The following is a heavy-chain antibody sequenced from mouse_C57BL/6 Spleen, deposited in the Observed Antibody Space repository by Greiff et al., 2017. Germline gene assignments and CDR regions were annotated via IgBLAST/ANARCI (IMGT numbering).Heavy chain of an antibody. CDR2: ISGGGGNT. CDR3: ARQGSYALDY. Sequence: EVKLMESGGGLVKPGGSLKLSCAASGFTFSSYTMSWVRQTPEKRLEWVATISGGGGNTYYPDSVKGRFTISRDNAKNTLYLQMSSLRSEDTALYYCARQGSYALDYWGQGTTLTVSS. CDR1: GFTFSSYT. J-gene: IGHJ2*01. D-gene: IGHD1-1*02. V-gene: IGHV5-9*01.